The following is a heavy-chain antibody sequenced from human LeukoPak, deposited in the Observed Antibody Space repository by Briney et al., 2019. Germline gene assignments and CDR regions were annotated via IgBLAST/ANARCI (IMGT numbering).Heavy chain of an antibody. J-gene: IGHJ4*02. CDR2: ISSSSSYI. V-gene: IGHV3-21*01. Sequence: PGGSLRLSCAASGFTFSSYSMNWVRQAPGKGLEWVSSISSSSSYIYYADSVKGRFTTSRDNAKNSLYLQMNSLRAEDTAVYYCARDIVQQLVSFPFDYWGQGTLVTVSS. CDR3: ARDIVQQLVSFPFDY. CDR1: GFTFSSYS. D-gene: IGHD6-13*01.